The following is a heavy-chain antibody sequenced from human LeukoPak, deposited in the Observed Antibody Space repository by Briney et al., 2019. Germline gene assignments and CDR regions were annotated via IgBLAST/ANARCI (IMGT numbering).Heavy chain of an antibody. CDR2: IYYSGGT. D-gene: IGHD5-18*01. CDR1: GGSISSSSYY. Sequence: PSETLSLTCTVSGGSISSSSYYWGWIRQAPGKGLEWVGSIYYSGGTYYNPSLRSRVTISADTSKNQFSLRLSSVTAADTAVYYCVRPREGYSSGCYYFGYWGQGTLVTVSS. V-gene: IGHV4-39*01. CDR3: VRPREGYSSGCYYFGY. J-gene: IGHJ4*02.